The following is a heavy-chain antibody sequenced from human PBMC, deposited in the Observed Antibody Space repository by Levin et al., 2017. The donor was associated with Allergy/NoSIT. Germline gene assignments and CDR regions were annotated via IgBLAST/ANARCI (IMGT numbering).Heavy chain of an antibody. CDR2: MYTSGST. V-gene: IGHV4-4*07. CDR3: ASGRAVAGIVLVD. D-gene: IGHD6-19*01. Sequence: PSETLSLTCTVSGGSITNYYWSWIRQPAGKGLEWIGRMYTSGSTNYNPSLKSRVTMSVDTSKNQFSLKLSSVTAADTAVYYCASGRAVAGIVLVDWGQGTLVTVSS. CDR1: GGSITNYY. J-gene: IGHJ4*02.